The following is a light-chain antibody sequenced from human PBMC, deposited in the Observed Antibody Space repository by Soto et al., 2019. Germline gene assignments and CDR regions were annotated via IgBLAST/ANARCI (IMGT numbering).Light chain of an antibody. V-gene: IGLV1-51*01. CDR1: SSNIGNNY. Sequence: QSVLTQPPSVSAAPGQKVTISCSGSSSNIGNNYVSWYQQLPGTAPKLLIYDNDKRPSGIPDRFSGSKSGTSATLDITGLQTGDEADYYCGTWDSSLSPWVFGGGTKVTVL. CDR3: GTWDSSLSPWV. J-gene: IGLJ3*02. CDR2: DND.